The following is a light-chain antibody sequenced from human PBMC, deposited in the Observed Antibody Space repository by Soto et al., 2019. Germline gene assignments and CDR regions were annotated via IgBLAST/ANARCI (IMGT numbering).Light chain of an antibody. Sequence: EIVWTQSPATLSLSPGDRATLSCRASQSVTTYLAWYQQKPGQAPRLLSYDASHRATGIPPRFSGSGSGTDFTLTIRSLQPEDFAVYYCLQRTSLPCTFGQGPRVEIK. CDR2: DAS. V-gene: IGKV3-11*01. J-gene: IGKJ1*01. CDR1: QSVTTY. CDR3: LQRTSLPCT.